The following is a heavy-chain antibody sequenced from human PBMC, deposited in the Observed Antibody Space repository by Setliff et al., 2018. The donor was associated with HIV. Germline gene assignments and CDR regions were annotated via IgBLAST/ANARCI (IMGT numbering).Heavy chain of an antibody. Sequence: PSETLSLTCAVSGYSISSGYYWGWIRQPPGKGLEWIGSIYHSGSTYYNPSLKSRVTITIDTSQNKFSLKLTSVTAADTAVYYCARDRPGGSGYYYYYYGMDVWGQGTTVTVSS. CDR3: ARDRPGGSGYYYYYYGMDV. V-gene: IGHV4-38-2*02. CDR2: IYHSGST. D-gene: IGHD3-22*01. J-gene: IGHJ6*02. CDR1: GYSISSGYY.